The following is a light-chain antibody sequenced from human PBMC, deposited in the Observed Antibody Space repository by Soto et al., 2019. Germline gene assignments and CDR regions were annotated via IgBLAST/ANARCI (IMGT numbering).Light chain of an antibody. J-gene: IGKJ1*01. CDR3: QEYNSYTGT. CDR2: DAS. CDR1: QSISSW. Sequence: DIQMTPSPSTLSASVVDRVTITCRASQSISSWLAWYQQKPGKAPKLLIYDASSLQSGVPSRFSGSGSGTEFTLTISSLQPDDFGTYYCQEYNSYTGTFGPGTKVDIK. V-gene: IGKV1-5*01.